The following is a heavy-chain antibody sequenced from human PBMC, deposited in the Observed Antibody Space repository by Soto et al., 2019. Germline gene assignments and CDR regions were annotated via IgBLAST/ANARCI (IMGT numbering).Heavy chain of an antibody. Sequence: SVKVSCKASGGTFSSYTISWVRQAPGQGLEWMGRIIPILGIANYAQKFQGRVTITADKSTSTAYMELSSLRSEDTAVYYCARDRIAAAGNEFDYWGQGTLVTVSS. D-gene: IGHD6-13*01. CDR3: ARDRIAAAGNEFDY. CDR2: IIPILGIA. J-gene: IGHJ4*02. CDR1: GGTFSSYT. V-gene: IGHV1-69*04.